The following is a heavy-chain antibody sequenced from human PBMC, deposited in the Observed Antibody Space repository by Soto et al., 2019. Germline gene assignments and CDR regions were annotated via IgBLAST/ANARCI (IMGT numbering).Heavy chain of an antibody. D-gene: IGHD3-9*01. CDR3: ARVLGRRAGYQGGWFDP. CDR1: GYTFTSYD. V-gene: IGHV1-8*01. Sequence: ASVKVSCKASGYTFTSYDINWVRQATGQGLEWMGWMNPNSGNTGYAQKFRGRVTMTRNTSISTAYMELSSLRSEDTAVYYCARVLGRRAGYQGGWFDPWGQGTLVTVSS. CDR2: MNPNSGNT. J-gene: IGHJ5*02.